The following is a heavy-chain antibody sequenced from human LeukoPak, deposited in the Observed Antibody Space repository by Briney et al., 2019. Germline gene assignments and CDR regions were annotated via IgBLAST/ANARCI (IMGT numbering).Heavy chain of an antibody. CDR3: ARDGRYGPFDP. V-gene: IGHV3-7*01. D-gene: IGHD5-18*01. CDR1: GFTFSSYW. J-gene: IGHJ5*02. Sequence: GGSLRLSCAASGFTFSSYWMSWVRQAPGKGLEWVANIKQDGSEKYYVDSVKGRFTISRDNAKNSLYLQMNSLRADDTAVYYCARDGRYGPFDPWGQGTLVTVSS. CDR2: IKQDGSEK.